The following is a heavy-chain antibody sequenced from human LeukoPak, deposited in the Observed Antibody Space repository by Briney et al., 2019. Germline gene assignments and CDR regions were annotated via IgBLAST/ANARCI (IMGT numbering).Heavy chain of an antibody. CDR1: GGSISNYY. CDR2: IYYSGST. J-gene: IGHJ4*02. V-gene: IGHV4-59*01. CDR3: ARARGGIAAAGHFDY. Sequence: SQTLSLTCTVSGGSISNYYWSWIRQPPGKGLEWIGYIYYSGSTNYNPSLKSRVTISVDTSKNQFSLKLTSVTAADTAVYYCARARGGIAAAGHFDYWGQGTLVTVSS. D-gene: IGHD6-13*01.